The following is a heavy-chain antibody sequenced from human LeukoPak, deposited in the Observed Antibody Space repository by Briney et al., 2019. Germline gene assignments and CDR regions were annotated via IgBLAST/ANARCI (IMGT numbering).Heavy chain of an antibody. CDR1: GFTFSSYS. CDR2: ISSSSSTI. CDR3: VREVTSGSFDY. J-gene: IGHJ4*02. D-gene: IGHD1-26*01. Sequence: GGSLRLSCAASGFTFSSYSMNWVRQAPGKGLEWVSYISSSSSTIYYAGSVKGRFTISRDNSQNTLHVQMSSLRPEDTAVYYCVREVTSGSFDYWGQGTLVTVSS. V-gene: IGHV3-48*01.